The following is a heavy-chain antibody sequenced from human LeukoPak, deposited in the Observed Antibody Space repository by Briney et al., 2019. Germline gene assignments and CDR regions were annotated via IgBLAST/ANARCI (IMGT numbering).Heavy chain of an antibody. CDR2: INPNSGGT. J-gene: IGHJ3*02. CDR1: GYTFTDYY. Sequence: ASVKVSCKASGYTFTDYYIHWVRQAPGQGLEWVGWINPNSGGTNYAQKFQGRVTMTRDTSISTAYMELSRLKSDEAAVYYCAKVGGAGNYPLEAFDMRGQGTLVTVSS. D-gene: IGHD3-22*01. V-gene: IGHV1-2*02. CDR3: AKVGGAGNYPLEAFDM.